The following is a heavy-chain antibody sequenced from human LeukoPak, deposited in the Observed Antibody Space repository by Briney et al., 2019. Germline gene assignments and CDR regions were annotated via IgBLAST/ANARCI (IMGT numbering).Heavy chain of an antibody. CDR3: ASEDYYDSSGYDY. J-gene: IGHJ4*02. Sequence: PSETLSLTCTVSGGSISSYYWNWIRQPPGKGLEWIGYINYSGSTNYNPSLRSRVAMSVDKSKNQFSLKLSSVTAADTAVYYCASEDYYDSSGYDYWGQGTLVTVSS. CDR1: GGSISSYY. D-gene: IGHD3-22*01. V-gene: IGHV4-59*12. CDR2: INYSGST.